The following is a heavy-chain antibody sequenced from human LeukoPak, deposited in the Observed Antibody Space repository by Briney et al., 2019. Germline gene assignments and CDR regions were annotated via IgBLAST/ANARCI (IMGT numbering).Heavy chain of an antibody. Sequence: SETLSLTCTVSGGSISSGDYYWSWIRQPPGKGLEWIGYIYYSGSTYYNPSLKSRVTISVDTSKNQFSLKLSSVTAADPAVYFCARVDGSNWSGNWFDPWRQGTLVTVSS. CDR1: GGSISSGDYY. CDR2: IYYSGST. D-gene: IGHD6-13*01. J-gene: IGHJ5*02. V-gene: IGHV4-30-4*02. CDR3: ARVDGSNWSGNWFDP.